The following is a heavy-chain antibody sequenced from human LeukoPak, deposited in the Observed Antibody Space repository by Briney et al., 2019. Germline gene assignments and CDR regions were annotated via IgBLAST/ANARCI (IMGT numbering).Heavy chain of an antibody. V-gene: IGHV1-69*05. CDR3: ARGGDWGNYDSSGYYFDY. CDR2: IIPIFGTA. D-gene: IGHD3-22*01. Sequence: SVKVSCKASGGTFSSYAISWVRQAPGQGLEWMGGIIPIFGTANYAQKFQGRVTITTDESTSTAYMELSSLRSEDTAVYYCARGGDWGNYDSSGYYFDYWGQGTLVTVSS. CDR1: GGTFSSYA. J-gene: IGHJ4*02.